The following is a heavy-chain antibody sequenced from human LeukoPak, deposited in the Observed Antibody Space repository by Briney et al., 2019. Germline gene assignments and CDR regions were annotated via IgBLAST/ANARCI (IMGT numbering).Heavy chain of an antibody. Sequence: SETLSLTCTVSGGSISSYYWSWIRQPPGKGLEWIGHIYYSGSTNYNPSLKSRVTISVDTSKNQFSLKLSSVTAADTAVYYCARSGSGWYQEDYWGQGTLVTVSS. J-gene: IGHJ4*02. D-gene: IGHD6-19*01. CDR1: GGSISSYY. V-gene: IGHV4-59*08. CDR2: IYYSGST. CDR3: ARSGSGWYQEDY.